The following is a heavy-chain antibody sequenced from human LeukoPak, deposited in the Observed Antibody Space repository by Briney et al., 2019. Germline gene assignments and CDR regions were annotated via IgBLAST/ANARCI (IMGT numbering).Heavy chain of an antibody. CDR2: IESKTGGGTT. CDR3: TTDLPGYSYDSSGYY. CDR1: GFTFSKAW. V-gene: IGHV3-15*04. D-gene: IGHD3-22*01. J-gene: IGHJ4*02. Sequence: GGSLRLSCAASGFTFSKAWLTWVRQAPGKGLDWVARIESKTGGGTTDYAAPVNGRFTISRDDSKNTLYLQMNSLKTEDTGVYFCTTDLPGYSYDSSGYYWGQGTLVTVSS.